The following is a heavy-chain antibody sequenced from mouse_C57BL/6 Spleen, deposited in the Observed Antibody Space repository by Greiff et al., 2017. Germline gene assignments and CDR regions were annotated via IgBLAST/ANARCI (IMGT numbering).Heavy chain of an antibody. CDR2: IWSDGST. J-gene: IGHJ1*03. CDR1: GFSLTSSG. CDR3: ARRGGSNWDIDV. D-gene: IGHD4-1*01. V-gene: IGHV2-6*03. Sequence: QVQLQQSGPGLVPPSQSLSITCTVSGFSLTSSGVHWVRHPPGKGLEWLVVIWSDGSTTYNSALKSRLSISKDNSTSQVFLKMNSVETDDTAMYYCARRGGSNWDIDVWGKGTSVTVSS.